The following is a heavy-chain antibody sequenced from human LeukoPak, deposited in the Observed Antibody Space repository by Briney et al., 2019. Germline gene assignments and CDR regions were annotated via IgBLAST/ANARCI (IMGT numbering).Heavy chain of an antibody. CDR2: IHYTGST. J-gene: IGHJ4*02. D-gene: IGHD2-15*01. CDR1: GGSISSYY. V-gene: IGHV4-59*01. Sequence: SETLFLTCTVSGGSISSYYWSWMRQPSGKGLEWIGFIHYTGSTNYNPSLKSRLTMSVDTSKNQFSLKLSSVTAADAAVYYCARLGYCSGGSSYYIDYWGQGTLVTVSS. CDR3: ARLGYCSGGSSYYIDY.